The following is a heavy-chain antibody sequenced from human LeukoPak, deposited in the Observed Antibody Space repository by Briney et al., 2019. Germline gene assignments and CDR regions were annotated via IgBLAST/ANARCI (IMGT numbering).Heavy chain of an antibody. J-gene: IGHJ6*03. CDR3: ARSRYFDWPFYYYYMDV. CDR1: GYTFTGYY. V-gene: IGHV1-2*02. Sequence: ASVKVSCKASGYTFTGYYMHWVRQAPGQGLEWMGWINANSGGTNYAQKFQGRVTMTRDTSISTAYMELSRLRSDDTAVYYCARSRYFDWPFYYYYMDVWGKGTTVTVSS. D-gene: IGHD3-9*01. CDR2: INANSGGT.